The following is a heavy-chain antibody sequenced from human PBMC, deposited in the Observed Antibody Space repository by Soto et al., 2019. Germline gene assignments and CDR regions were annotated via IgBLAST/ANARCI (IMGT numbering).Heavy chain of an antibody. CDR1: GGSISSGGYY. CDR2: IYCIGST. V-gene: IGHV4-31*03. D-gene: IGHD3-16*01. J-gene: IGHJ5*02. Sequence: QVQLQESGPGLVKPSQSLSLTCTVSGGSISSGGYYWSWIRQHPGKGMEWIGYIYCIGSTYYNPSLKRRVSFPVDTSKHEYSLKLRPVAAADTAVYCCGRVGRGDQRFDPWGQGTLVTV. CDR3: GRVGRGDQRFDP.